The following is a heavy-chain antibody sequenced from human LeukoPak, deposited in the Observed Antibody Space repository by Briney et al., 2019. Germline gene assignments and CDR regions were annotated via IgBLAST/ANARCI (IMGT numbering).Heavy chain of an antibody. D-gene: IGHD3-10*01. CDR2: ISWDGDNT. CDR3: AKDSGSGSYYPTNWFDP. J-gene: IGHJ5*02. V-gene: IGHV3-43D*03. CDR1: GFTFDDYA. Sequence: GGSLRLSCAASGFTFDDYAMHWVRQAPGKGLEWVSLISWDGDNTYYADSVKGRFTISRDNSKNSLYLQMNSLRAEDTALYYCAKDSGSGSYYPTNWFDPWGQGTLVTVSS.